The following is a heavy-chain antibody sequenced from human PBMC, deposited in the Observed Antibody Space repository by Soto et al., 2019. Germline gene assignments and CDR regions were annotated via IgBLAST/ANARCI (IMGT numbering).Heavy chain of an antibody. D-gene: IGHD5-12*01. V-gene: IGHV3-23*01. Sequence: PGGSLRLSCAASGFTVGSYAMTWVRQAPGKGLEWVSGSSGSGAETYYADSVKGRFTVSRDNSKNTLYLQMNSLRAEDTAFYYCATRLAATMVTPRLLYWGHRILVTVSS. CDR1: GFTVGSYA. J-gene: IGHJ4*01. CDR3: ATRLAATMVTPRLLY. CDR2: SSGSGAET.